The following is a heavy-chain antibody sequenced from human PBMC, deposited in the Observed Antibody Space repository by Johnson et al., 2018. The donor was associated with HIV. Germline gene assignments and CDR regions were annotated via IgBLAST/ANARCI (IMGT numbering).Heavy chain of an antibody. J-gene: IGHJ3*02. CDR2: ISGSGFDT. D-gene: IGHD1-20*01. CDR3: ARAPYDWNAGLFDAFDM. Sequence: VQLVESGGGVVQPGGSLRLSCAASGFTFSSYGMHWVRQAPGKGLEWVSYISGSGFDTFYADSVRGRFTISRDNSKNSLFLQMNSLRDEDTAVYYCARAPYDWNAGLFDAFDMWGQGTKVTVSS. V-gene: IGHV3-21*05. CDR1: GFTFSSYG.